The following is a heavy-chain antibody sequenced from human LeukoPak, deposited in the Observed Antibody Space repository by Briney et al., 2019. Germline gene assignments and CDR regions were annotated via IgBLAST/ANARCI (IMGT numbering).Heavy chain of an antibody. CDR1: GFTFSSYS. CDR2: IYSGGDT. D-gene: IGHD2-2*01. CDR3: ARGSCSNIRCHDAFDI. V-gene: IGHV3-53*01. Sequence: GGSLRLSCAASGFTFSSYSMNWVRQAPGKGLECVSIIYSGGDTYYTDSVKGRFSVSRDNSKNTLYLQMNSLRVDDTAVYYCARGSCSNIRCHDAFDIWGQGTMVTVSS. J-gene: IGHJ3*02.